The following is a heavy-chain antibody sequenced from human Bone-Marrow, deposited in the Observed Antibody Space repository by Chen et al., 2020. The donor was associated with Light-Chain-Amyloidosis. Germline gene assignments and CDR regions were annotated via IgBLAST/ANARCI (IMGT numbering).Heavy chain of an antibody. D-gene: IGHD1-1*01. V-gene: IGHV3-74*01. J-gene: IGHJ4*02. CDR3: ARDGASTTDLDY. CDR2: INSDGRST. Sequence: EVQLVESGGGLVQPGGSLRLSCLASGFTFSDHWMHWVRQAPGEALVWVSYINSDGRSTTYADSVKGRFTISRDNAKNTLYLQMSSLRADDTSVYYCARDGASTTDLDYWGQGSLVTVSS. CDR1: GFTFSDHW.